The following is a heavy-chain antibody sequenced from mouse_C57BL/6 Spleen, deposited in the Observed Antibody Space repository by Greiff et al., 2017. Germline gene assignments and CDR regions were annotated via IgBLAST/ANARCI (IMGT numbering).Heavy chain of an antibody. V-gene: IGHV1-55*01. CDR2: IYPGSGST. J-gene: IGHJ1*03. CDR3: ARGGAYDGYFLRYFDV. CDR1: GYTFTSYW. D-gene: IGHD2-3*01. Sequence: VQLQQPGAELVKPGASVKMSCKASGYTFTSYWITWVKQRPGQGLEWIGDIYPGSGSTNYNEKFKSKATLTVDTSSSTAYMQLSSLTSEDSAVYYCARGGAYDGYFLRYFDVWGTGTTVTVSS.